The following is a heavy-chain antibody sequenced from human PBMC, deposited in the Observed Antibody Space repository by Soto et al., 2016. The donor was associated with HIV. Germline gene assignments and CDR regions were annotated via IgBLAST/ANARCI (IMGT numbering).Heavy chain of an antibody. CDR2: VSSTGGST. CDR1: GFTFSSYA. D-gene: IGHD3-10*01. Sequence: EVQLVESGGRLVQPGGSLRLSCAASGFTFSSYAWSWVRQAPGKGLEWVSAVSSTGGSTYYADSVKGRFTISRDNSKNTLYLHMNSLRAEDTAVYYCAKVSSTYYYGSGSYYGDWGQGTLGHRLL. CDR3: AKVSSTYYYGSGSYYGD. V-gene: IGHV3-23*04. J-gene: IGHJ4*02.